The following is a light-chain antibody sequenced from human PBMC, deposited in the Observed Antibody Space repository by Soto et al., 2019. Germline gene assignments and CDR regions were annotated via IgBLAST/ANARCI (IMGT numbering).Light chain of an antibody. V-gene: IGLV1-47*01. J-gene: IGLJ3*02. CDR3: AAWDESLTSPWV. CDR1: SSNIGSGY. Sequence: QSVLTQPPSASGAPGQRVTISCSGSSSNIGSGYLYWFQQLPGSAPTLLIFRNNERPSGVPDRFSASKSATSASLAISGLRSEDEADYYCAAWDESLTSPWVFGGGTKLTVL. CDR2: RNN.